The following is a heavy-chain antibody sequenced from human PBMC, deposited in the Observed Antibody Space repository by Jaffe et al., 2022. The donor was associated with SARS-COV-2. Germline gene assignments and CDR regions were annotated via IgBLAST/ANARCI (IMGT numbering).Heavy chain of an antibody. CDR3: TKGLKGTLLWFGELLPDY. V-gene: IGHV3-23*01. CDR2: VSGSGGTT. CDR1: GFDFSDYA. D-gene: IGHD3-10*01. Sequence: EVQLLESGGGLVQPGGSLRLSCEASGFDFSDYAMTWVRQASGEGLEWVSSVSGSGGTTSYADSVKGRFTVSRDNSKNTLHLQMNSLRAEDTAIYYCTKGLKGTLLWFGELLPDYWGQGTLVTVSS. J-gene: IGHJ4*02.